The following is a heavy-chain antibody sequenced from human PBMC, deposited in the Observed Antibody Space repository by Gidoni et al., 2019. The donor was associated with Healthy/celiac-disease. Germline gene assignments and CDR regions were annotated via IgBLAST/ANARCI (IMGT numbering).Heavy chain of an antibody. CDR3: ARHPITMVRGVILDP. Sequence: QLQLQESGPGLVKPSETLSLTCTVSGGSISSSSYYWGWLRQPPGKGLEWIGSIYYSGSTYYNPSLKSRVTISVDTSKNQFSLKLSSVTAADTAVYYCARHPITMVRGVILDPWGQGTLVTVSS. CDR2: IYYSGST. D-gene: IGHD3-10*01. V-gene: IGHV4-39*01. J-gene: IGHJ5*02. CDR1: GGSISSSSYY.